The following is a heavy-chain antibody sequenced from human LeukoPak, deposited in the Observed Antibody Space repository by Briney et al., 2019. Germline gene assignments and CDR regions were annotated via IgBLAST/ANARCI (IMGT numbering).Heavy chain of an antibody. D-gene: IGHD2-15*01. CDR3: AKELVAGPYYYMDV. Sequence: PGGSLRLSCAASGFTFSSYEMNWVRQAPGKGLEWVSAISGSGGSTYYADSVKGRFTISRDNSKNTLYLQMNSLRAEDTAVYYCAKELVAGPYYYMDVWGKGTTVTISS. CDR1: GFTFSSYE. J-gene: IGHJ6*03. V-gene: IGHV3-23*01. CDR2: ISGSGGST.